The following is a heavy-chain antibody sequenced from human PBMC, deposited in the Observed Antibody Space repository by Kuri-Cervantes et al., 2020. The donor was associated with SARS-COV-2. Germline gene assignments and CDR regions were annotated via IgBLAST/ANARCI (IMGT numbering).Heavy chain of an antibody. D-gene: IGHD3-16*01. CDR2: IYYSGST. V-gene: IGHV4-38-2*02. CDR1: GYSISSGYY. J-gene: IGHJ4*02. CDR3: ARHSSLVGDLDY. Sequence: ESLKISCTVSGYSISSGYYWGWIRQPPGKGLEWIGSIYYSGSTYYNPSLKSRVTISVDTSKNQFSLKLSSVTAADTAVYYCARHSSLVGDLDYWGQGTLVTVSS.